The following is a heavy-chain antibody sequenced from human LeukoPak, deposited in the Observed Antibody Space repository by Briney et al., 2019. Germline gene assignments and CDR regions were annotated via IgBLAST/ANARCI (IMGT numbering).Heavy chain of an antibody. D-gene: IGHD5-18*01. CDR3: ARRAGRSSYGLASYFDY. V-gene: IGHV5-10-1*01. Sequence: GESLKISCKGSGYSFTSYWISWVRQMPGKGLEWMGRIDPSDSYTKYSPSFQGHVTISGDKSISTAYLQRSSLKASDTAMYYCARRAGRSSYGLASYFDYWGQGTLVTVSS. CDR2: IDPSDSYT. J-gene: IGHJ4*02. CDR1: GYSFTSYW.